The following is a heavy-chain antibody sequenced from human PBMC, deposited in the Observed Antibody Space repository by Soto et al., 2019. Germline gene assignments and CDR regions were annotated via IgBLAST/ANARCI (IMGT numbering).Heavy chain of an antibody. J-gene: IGHJ4*02. V-gene: IGHV3-23*01. CDR3: ANRLGIAAY. Sequence: AACSFRVKIYAIAVVRQAPGKGLEWVSAISGSGGSTYYADSVKGRFTISRDNSKNTLYLQMNSLRAEDTAVYYSANRLGIAAYWGQGTLVTVSS. CDR2: ISGSGGST. CDR1: SFRVKIYA. D-gene: IGHD6-13*01.